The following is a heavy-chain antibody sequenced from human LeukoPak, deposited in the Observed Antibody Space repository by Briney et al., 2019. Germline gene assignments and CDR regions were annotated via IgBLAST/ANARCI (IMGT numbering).Heavy chain of an antibody. Sequence: RPGGSLRLSCAASGFTFSSYAMSWVRQAPGKGLEWVSAISGSGGSTYYADSVKGRFTISRDNSKNTLYLQMNSLRAEDTAVYYCAKDLYYYDSSGGSDYWGQGTLVTVSS. CDR1: GFTFSSYA. V-gene: IGHV3-23*01. CDR2: ISGSGGST. CDR3: AKDLYYYDSSGGSDY. D-gene: IGHD3-22*01. J-gene: IGHJ4*02.